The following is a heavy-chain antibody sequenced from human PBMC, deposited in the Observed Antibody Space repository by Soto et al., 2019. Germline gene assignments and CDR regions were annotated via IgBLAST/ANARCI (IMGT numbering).Heavy chain of an antibody. D-gene: IGHD5-18*01. CDR3: ARGGGYSYGYFGGYHFDY. V-gene: IGHV3-30*14. Sequence: GGSLRLSCAASGFTFSSYAMHWVRQAPGKGLEWVAVISYDGSNKYYADSVKGRFTISRDNSKSTLYLQMGSLRAEDMAVYYCARGGGYSYGYFGGYHFDYWGQGTLVTVSS. CDR2: ISYDGSNK. J-gene: IGHJ4*02. CDR1: GFTFSSYA.